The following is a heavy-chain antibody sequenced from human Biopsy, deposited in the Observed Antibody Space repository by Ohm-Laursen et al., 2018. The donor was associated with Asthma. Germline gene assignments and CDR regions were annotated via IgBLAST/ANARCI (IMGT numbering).Heavy chain of an antibody. Sequence: ASVKVSCKSLGGTFNTYVIGWVRQAPGQGLEWMGEINSVFGTTTYPQKFQDRVTITADDSTSTVYTELSSLRSEDTAVYYCARKAGSCISRTCYSLDFWGQGTLVTVSS. D-gene: IGHD2-2*01. CDR3: ARKAGSCISRTCYSLDF. J-gene: IGHJ4*02. CDR2: INSVFGTT. V-gene: IGHV1-69*13. CDR1: GGTFNTYV.